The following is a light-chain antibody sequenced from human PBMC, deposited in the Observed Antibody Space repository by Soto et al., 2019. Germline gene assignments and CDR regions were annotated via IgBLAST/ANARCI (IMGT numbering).Light chain of an antibody. CDR3: QQYYSYPIT. CDR2: AAS. J-gene: IGKJ5*01. V-gene: IGKV1-8*01. CDR1: QGISSY. Sequence: IQMTQSPYYFSSSVLERFTITCRASQGISSYLAWYQQKPGKAPKLLIYAASTLQSGVPSRFSGSGSGTDFTLTISCLQSEDFATYYCQQYYSYPITFGQGTRLETK.